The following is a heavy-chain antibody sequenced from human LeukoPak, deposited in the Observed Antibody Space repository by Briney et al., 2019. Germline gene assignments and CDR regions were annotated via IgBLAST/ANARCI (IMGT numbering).Heavy chain of an antibody. CDR3: AKDGSYYDFDY. CDR1: GFTFSSYA. Sequence: GGSLRLSCAASGFTFSSYAMSWVRQAPGKGLEWVSVISGSGGSTYYADSVKGRFIISRDNSKNTLYLQMNSLRAEDTAVYYCAKDGSYYDFDYWGQGTLVTVSS. J-gene: IGHJ4*02. D-gene: IGHD1-26*01. CDR2: ISGSGGST. V-gene: IGHV3-23*01.